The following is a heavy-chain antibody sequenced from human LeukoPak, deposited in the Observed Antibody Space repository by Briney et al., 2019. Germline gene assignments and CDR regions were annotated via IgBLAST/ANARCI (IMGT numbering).Heavy chain of an antibody. CDR2: ISSSSSYI. CDR3: ARAHKWKYGSFDF. J-gene: IGHJ4*02. CDR1: GFTFSSYT. V-gene: IGHV3-21*01. Sequence: GGSLRLSCAASGFTFSSYTMKWVRQAPGKGLEWVSSISSSSSYIYYADSVKGRFTISRDNAKNSLYLQMNSLRAEDTAVYYCARAHKWKYGSFDFWGQGTLVPVPS. D-gene: IGHD1-7*01.